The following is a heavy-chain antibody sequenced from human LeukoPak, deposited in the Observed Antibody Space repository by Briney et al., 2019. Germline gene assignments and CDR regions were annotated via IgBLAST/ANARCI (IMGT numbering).Heavy chain of an antibody. Sequence: PGGSLRLSCAASGFTFNTYGMSWVRQAPGKGLEWVSGISGSGGSTYSADSVKGRFTISRDNSKNTLYLQMNSLRAEDTAVYYCAKDSLDIVVVPVSYYDYWGQGTLVTGSS. D-gene: IGHD2-2*01. CDR1: GFTFNTYG. J-gene: IGHJ4*02. CDR2: ISGSGGST. CDR3: AKDSLDIVVVPVSYYDY. V-gene: IGHV3-23*01.